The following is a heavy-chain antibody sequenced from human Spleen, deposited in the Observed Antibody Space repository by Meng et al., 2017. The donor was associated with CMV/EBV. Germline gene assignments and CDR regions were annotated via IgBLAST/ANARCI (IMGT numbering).Heavy chain of an antibody. CDR1: GGSFSGYY. J-gene: IGHJ2*01. CDR2: INHSGST. Sequence: VYGGSFSGYYWSWIRQPPGKGLEWIGEINHSGSTNYNPSLKSRVTISVDTSKNQFSLKLSSVTAADTAVYYCARRVKLRQHWYFDLWGRGTLVTVSS. V-gene: IGHV4-34*01. D-gene: IGHD3-10*01. CDR3: ARRVKLRQHWYFDL.